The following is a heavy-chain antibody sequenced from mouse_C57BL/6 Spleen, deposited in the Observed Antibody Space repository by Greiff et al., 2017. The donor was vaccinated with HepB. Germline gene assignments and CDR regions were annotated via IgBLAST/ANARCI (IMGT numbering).Heavy chain of an antibody. D-gene: IGHD1-1*01. Sequence: VQLQQSGPELVKPGASVKISCKASGYSFTDYNMNWVKQSNGKRLEWIGVINPNYGTTSYNQKFKGTATLTVDQSSSTAYMHLNSLTSEDSAVYYWARSGMGYYGSSLYYYAMDYWGQGTSVTVSS. CDR3: ARSGMGYYGSSLYYYAMDY. V-gene: IGHV1-39*01. CDR2: INPNYGTT. J-gene: IGHJ4*01. CDR1: GYSFTDYN.